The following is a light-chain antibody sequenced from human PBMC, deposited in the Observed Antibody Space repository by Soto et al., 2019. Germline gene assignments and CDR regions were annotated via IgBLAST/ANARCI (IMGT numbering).Light chain of an antibody. V-gene: IGKV1-5*01. J-gene: IGKJ1*01. Sequence: DIQMTQSPSTLSASVGDRVTITCRASQTISTWLAWYQQKPGKAPKLLIYAASSLESGVPSRFSGSGSGTEFTLTISSLQPDDVATYYCQQYNTFLTWSFGQGTKVEI. CDR3: QQYNTFLTWS. CDR2: AAS. CDR1: QTISTW.